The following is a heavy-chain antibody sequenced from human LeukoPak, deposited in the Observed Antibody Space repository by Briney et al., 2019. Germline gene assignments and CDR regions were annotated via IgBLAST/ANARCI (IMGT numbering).Heavy chain of an antibody. Sequence: PGGSLRLSCAASGFTFSSYAMHWVRQASGKGLEWVALISFDGDNKYYADSVKGRFTISRDNSKNTLYLQMNNLRPEDTAVYSCARGRLGYCSGGSCYAPVDYWGQGTLVTVSS. V-gene: IGHV3-30*04. CDR1: GFTFSSYA. CDR2: ISFDGDNK. D-gene: IGHD2-15*01. CDR3: ARGRLGYCSGGSCYAPVDY. J-gene: IGHJ4*02.